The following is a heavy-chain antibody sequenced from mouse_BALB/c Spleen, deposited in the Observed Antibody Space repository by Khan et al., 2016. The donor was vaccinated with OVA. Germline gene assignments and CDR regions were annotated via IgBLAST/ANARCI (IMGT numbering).Heavy chain of an antibody. CDR1: GFTFSNYG. CDR3: ASHLTGSFAY. V-gene: IGHV5-6*01. D-gene: IGHD4-1*01. CDR2: INSDGTYT. Sequence: EVMLVESGGDLVKPGGSLKLSCAASGFTFSNYGMSWVRQIPDKRLEWVATINSDGTYTYYPDSVKGRFTISRNNAKNTLYLEMSRLKSEDTAMYYCASHLTGSFAYWGQGTLVTVSA. J-gene: IGHJ3*01.